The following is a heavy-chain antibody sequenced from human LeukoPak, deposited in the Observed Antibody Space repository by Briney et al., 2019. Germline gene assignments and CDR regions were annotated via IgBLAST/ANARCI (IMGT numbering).Heavy chain of an antibody. J-gene: IGHJ3*01. D-gene: IGHD2-2*01. CDR2: INGGGDAT. CDR1: GFSFNNNA. CDR3: ARCTASCYANAFDV. V-gene: IGHV3-23*01. Sequence: PGGSLRLSCAASGFSFNNNAMSWVRQAPGKGLEWVSAINGGGDATEYADSVKGRFTIHRDNSKKTLYLQMNSLRPEDTAVYYCARCTASCYANAFDVWGQGTLLTVSS.